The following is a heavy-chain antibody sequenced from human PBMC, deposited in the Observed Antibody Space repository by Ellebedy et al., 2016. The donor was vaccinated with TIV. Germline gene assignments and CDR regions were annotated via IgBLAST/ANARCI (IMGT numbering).Heavy chain of an antibody. D-gene: IGHD4-17*01. CDR2: ISSSSSYI. CDR1: GFTFSSYS. CDR3: ARDGDYASVPDAFDI. V-gene: IGHV3-21*01. Sequence: GGSLRLXXAASGFTFSSYSMNWVRQAPGKGLEWVSSISSSSSYIYYADSVKGRFTISRDNAKNSLYLQMNSLRAEDTAVYYCARDGDYASVPDAFDIWGQGTMVTVSS. J-gene: IGHJ3*02.